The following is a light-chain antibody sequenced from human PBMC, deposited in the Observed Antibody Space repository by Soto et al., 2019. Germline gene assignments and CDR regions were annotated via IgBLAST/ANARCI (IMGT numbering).Light chain of an antibody. Sequence: DIQMTQSPSTLSASVGAGVTITCGASQSISNRLAWYQQRPGKAPKYLIYDASTLDSGAPSRLRGSGSGTELTITISSMQTDDFATYYCQQYNSYSWTFGQGTKVDIK. CDR3: QQYNSYSWT. J-gene: IGKJ1*01. V-gene: IGKV1-5*01. CDR1: QSISNR. CDR2: DAS.